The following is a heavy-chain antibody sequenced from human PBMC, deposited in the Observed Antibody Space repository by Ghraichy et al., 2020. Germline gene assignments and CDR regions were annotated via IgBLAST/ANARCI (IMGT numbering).Heavy chain of an antibody. J-gene: IGHJ6*03. V-gene: IGHV4-39*01. Sequence: SSTVSGGSISSSSYFWGWIRQPPGKGLEWIGSIYYSGSTYYNPSLKSRVTISVDTSKNQFSLKLSSVTAADTAVYYCARQKSGITGTTVYYYYYYMDVWGKGTTVTVSS. D-gene: IGHD1-7*01. CDR3: ARQKSGITGTTVYYYYYYMDV. CDR1: GGSISSSSYF. CDR2: IYYSGST.